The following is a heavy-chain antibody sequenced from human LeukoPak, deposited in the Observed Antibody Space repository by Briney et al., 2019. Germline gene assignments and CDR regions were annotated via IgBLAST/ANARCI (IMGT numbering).Heavy chain of an antibody. J-gene: IGHJ4*02. Sequence: GGSLRLSCAASGFTFSSYAMQWVRQAPGKGLEYVSAISSNGGSTYYANSVKGRFTISRGNSKNTLYLQMGSLRAEDMAVYYCARDHGGNSFDYWGQGTLVTVSS. D-gene: IGHD4-23*01. CDR2: ISSNGGST. CDR1: GFTFSSYA. V-gene: IGHV3-64*01. CDR3: ARDHGGNSFDY.